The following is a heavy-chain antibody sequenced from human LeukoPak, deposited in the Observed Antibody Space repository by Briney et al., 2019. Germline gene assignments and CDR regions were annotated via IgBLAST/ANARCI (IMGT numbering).Heavy chain of an antibody. D-gene: IGHD6-19*01. CDR2: IYSDGST. CDR1: GFTVSSNY. V-gene: IGHV3-66*01. J-gene: IGHJ3*02. CDR3: AREGSSGWYGGAFDI. Sequence: GRSLRLSCAASGFTVSSNYMSWVRQAPGKGLEWVSIIYSDGSTKYADSVAGRFAISRDNSKNTLYLQLSSLRAEDTAVYHCAREGSSGWYGGAFDIWGQGTMVTVPS.